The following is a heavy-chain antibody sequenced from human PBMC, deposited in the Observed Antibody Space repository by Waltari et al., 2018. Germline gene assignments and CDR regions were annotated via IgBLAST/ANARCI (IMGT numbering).Heavy chain of an antibody. Sequence: QVQLVQSGAEVKKPGASVKVSCKASGYTFTSYGISWVRQAPGQGLEWMGWISAYNGNTNYAQKLQGRVTMTTDTSTSTAYMELRSLRSDDTAVYYCPRDQSALRFLEWPHPWFDPWGQGTLVTVSS. CDR2: ISAYNGNT. J-gene: IGHJ5*02. D-gene: IGHD3-3*01. CDR3: PRDQSALRFLEWPHPWFDP. V-gene: IGHV1-18*01. CDR1: GYTFTSYG.